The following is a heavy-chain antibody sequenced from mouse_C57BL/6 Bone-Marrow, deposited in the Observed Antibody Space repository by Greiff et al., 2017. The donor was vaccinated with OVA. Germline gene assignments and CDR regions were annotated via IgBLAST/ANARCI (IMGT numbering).Heavy chain of an antibody. Sequence: DVKLVESGGGLVQPGESLKLSCESNEYEFPSHDMAWVRQTPEQGLGLVAVINSDGGSTYYPDTMERQFIISRDNTKKTLYLHRSTRRSEDTAMYDDARHTGGTDALWYTDVWGTGTTLTVSS. J-gene: IGHJ1*03. D-gene: IGHD4-1*01. CDR2: INSDGGST. CDR3: ARHTGGTDALWYTDV. CDR1: EYEFPSHD. V-gene: IGHV5-2*03.